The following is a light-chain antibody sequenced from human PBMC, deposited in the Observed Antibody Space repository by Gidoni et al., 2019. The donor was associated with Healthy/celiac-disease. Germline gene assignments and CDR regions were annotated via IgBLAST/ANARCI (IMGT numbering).Light chain of an antibody. CDR3: QQYYSTPRT. Sequence: DIVMTQSPDSLAVSLGERATINCKSSQSVLYSSNNKNYFAWYPQKPGQPPLLLIYWASTRESGVPDRFSGSWSGTDFTLTISSLQAEDLAVYYCQQYYSTPRTFGQGTKVEIK. CDR2: WAS. V-gene: IGKV4-1*01. J-gene: IGKJ1*01. CDR1: QSVLYSSNNKNY.